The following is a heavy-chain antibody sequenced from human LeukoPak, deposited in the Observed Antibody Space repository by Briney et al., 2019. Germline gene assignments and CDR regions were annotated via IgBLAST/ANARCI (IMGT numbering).Heavy chain of an antibody. CDR2: ISGSGGST. CDR1: GFTFSSYG. Sequence: GGSLRLSCAASGFTFSSYGMSWVRQAPGKGLEWVSAISGSGGSTYYADSVKGRFTISRDNSKNTLYLQMNSLRAEDTAVYYCAKFGGQSSGSFYYYYYYMDVWGKGTTVTISS. J-gene: IGHJ6*03. D-gene: IGHD3-10*01. CDR3: AKFGGQSSGSFYYYYYYMDV. V-gene: IGHV3-23*01.